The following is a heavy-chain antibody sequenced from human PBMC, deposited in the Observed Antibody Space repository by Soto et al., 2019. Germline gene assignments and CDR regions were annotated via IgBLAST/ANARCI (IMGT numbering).Heavy chain of an antibody. CDR1: GFTFSTYS. CDR2: ISSSSTYI. CDR3: VRELGQKFDD. J-gene: IGHJ4*02. V-gene: IGHV3-21*01. Sequence: PAGTLRLSCAAYGFTFSTYSMNWVRQAPGKGLEWVSSISSSSTYIYYSDSVKGRFTISRDNAKNSLYLQMNSLRAEDTAVYYCVRELGQKFDDRGQGPLVPVSS.